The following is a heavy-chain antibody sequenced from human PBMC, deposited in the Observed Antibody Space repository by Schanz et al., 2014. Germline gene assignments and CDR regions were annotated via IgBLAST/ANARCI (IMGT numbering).Heavy chain of an antibody. CDR2: ISGGGGTT. CDR3: ARPPHDSSGYYPFDY. Sequence: EVQLVESGGGLVQPGGSLRLSCAASGFTFGDYAMTWVRQAPGKGLEWVSAISGGGGTTYYADSVKGRFTISRDNSRNTLYLQMNSLRAEDTAVYYCARPPHDSSGYYPFDYWGQGTLVTVSS. V-gene: IGHV3-23*04. D-gene: IGHD3-22*01. CDR1: GFTFGDYA. J-gene: IGHJ4*02.